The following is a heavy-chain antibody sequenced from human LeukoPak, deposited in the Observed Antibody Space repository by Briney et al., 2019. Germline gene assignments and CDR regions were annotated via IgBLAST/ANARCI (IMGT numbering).Heavy chain of an antibody. V-gene: IGHV3-7*01. Sequence: GGSLRLSCSASGFTFSNYWMSWVRQAPGKGLEWVANIKQDESEKYYVDSVKGRFTISRDNAKSSLYLQMNSLRAEDTAVYYCARGDSYYDSSDFDYWGQGTLVTVSS. CDR3: ARGDSYYDSSDFDY. CDR1: GFTFSNYW. J-gene: IGHJ4*02. CDR2: IKQDESEK. D-gene: IGHD3-22*01.